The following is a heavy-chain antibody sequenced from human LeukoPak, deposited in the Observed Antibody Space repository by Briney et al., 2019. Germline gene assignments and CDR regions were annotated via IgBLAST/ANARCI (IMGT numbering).Heavy chain of an antibody. CDR3: ARSPGDSSGYYFYFDY. Sequence: PSETLSLTCAVYGGSFGGYYWSWIRQPPGKGLEWIGEINHSGSTNYNPSLKSRVTISVDTSKNQFSLKLSSVTAADMAVYYCARSPGDSSGYYFYFDYWGQGTLVTVSS. D-gene: IGHD3-22*01. CDR1: GGSFGGYY. CDR2: INHSGST. J-gene: IGHJ4*02. V-gene: IGHV4-34*01.